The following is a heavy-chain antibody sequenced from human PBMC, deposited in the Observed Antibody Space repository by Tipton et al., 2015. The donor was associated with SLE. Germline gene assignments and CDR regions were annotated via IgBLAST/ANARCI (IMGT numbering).Heavy chain of an antibody. CDR3: ARDSSGGYNWFDP. Sequence: TLSLTCTVSGVPISDSLLTWVRQPPGKGLEWIGNIDDMGNTLYNPSVESRVNISVDTSKNQFSLKLSSVTAADTAVYYCARDSSGGYNWFDPWGQGTLVTVSS. CDR2: IDDMGNT. CDR1: GVPISDSL. V-gene: IGHV4-59*01. D-gene: IGHD3-22*01. J-gene: IGHJ5*02.